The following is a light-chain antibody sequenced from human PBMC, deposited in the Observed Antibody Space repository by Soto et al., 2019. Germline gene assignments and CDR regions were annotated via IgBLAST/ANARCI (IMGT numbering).Light chain of an antibody. Sequence: DIQMTQSPSSLSASVGDRVTITCRASQDISNYLAWYQQKPGEVPKLLIYAASTLQSGVPSRFSGSGSGTDFPLTISSLQPEYVPTYYFQKYSSAPQTFGQGPKLEIK. CDR2: AAS. V-gene: IGKV1-27*01. CDR3: QKYSSAPQT. CDR1: QDISNY. J-gene: IGKJ2*01.